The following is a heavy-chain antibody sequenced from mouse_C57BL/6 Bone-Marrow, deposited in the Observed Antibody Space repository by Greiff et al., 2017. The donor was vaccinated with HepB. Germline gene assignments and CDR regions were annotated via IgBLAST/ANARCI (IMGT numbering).Heavy chain of an antibody. CDR3: VRHKKACSAMDY. CDR1: GFSFNTYA. V-gene: IGHV10-1*01. CDR2: IRSKSNNYAT. D-gene: IGHD3-1*01. J-gene: IGHJ4*01. Sequence: EVQLVESGGGLVQPKGSLKLSCAASGFSFNTYAMNWVRQAPGKGLEWVARIRSKSNNYATYYADSVKDRFTISRDDSESMLYLQMNNLKTEDTAMYYCVRHKKACSAMDYWGQGTSVTVSS.